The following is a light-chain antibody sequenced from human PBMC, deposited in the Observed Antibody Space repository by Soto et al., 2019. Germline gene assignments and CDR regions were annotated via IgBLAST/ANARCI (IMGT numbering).Light chain of an antibody. CDR3: QKYDSVPT. V-gene: IGKV1-39*01. Sequence: DIQMTQSPSSLSASVGDRFSMTCRASQSISSYLNWYQQKPGKAPKLLIYAASSLQSGVPSRFSGSGSGTDFTLTISSLQPEDFATYYCQKYDSVPTFGQGTKVDIK. CDR2: AAS. J-gene: IGKJ1*01. CDR1: QSISSY.